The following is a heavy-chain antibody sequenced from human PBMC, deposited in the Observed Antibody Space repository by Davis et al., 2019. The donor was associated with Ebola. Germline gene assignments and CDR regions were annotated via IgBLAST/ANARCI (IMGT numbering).Heavy chain of an antibody. CDR1: GFTFSSYS. D-gene: IGHD5-18*01. Sequence: PGGSLRLSCAASGFTFSSYSMDWVRQAPGKGMEWVSYISSSRSTRVYADSVKGRFTISRDNAKNSLYLQMNSLRAEATAVYYCARDGAPPYSYGYYYYYGMDVWGQGTTVTVSS. CDR2: ISSSRSTR. CDR3: ARDGAPPYSYGYYYYYGMDV. V-gene: IGHV3-48*01. J-gene: IGHJ6*02.